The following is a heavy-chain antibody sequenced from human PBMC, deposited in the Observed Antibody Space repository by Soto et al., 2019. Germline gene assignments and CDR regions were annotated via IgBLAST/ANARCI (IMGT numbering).Heavy chain of an antibody. CDR3: TRDGGGTIFGVVTLAYYLDY. Sequence: GGSLRLSCTASGFTFGDYAMSWVRQAPGKGLEWVGFIRSKAYGGTTEYAASVKGRFTISRDDSKSIAYLQMNSLKTEDTAVYYCTRDGGGTIFGVVTLAYYLDYGGQGTLVTVSS. CDR1: GFTFGDYA. D-gene: IGHD3-3*01. V-gene: IGHV3-49*04. CDR2: IRSKAYGGTT. J-gene: IGHJ4*02.